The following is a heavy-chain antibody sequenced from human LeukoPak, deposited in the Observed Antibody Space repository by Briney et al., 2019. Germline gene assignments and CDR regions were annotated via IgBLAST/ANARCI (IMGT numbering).Heavy chain of an antibody. V-gene: IGHV4-34*01. CDR2: INHSGST. D-gene: IGHD3-10*01. CDR1: GGSFSGYY. CDR3: ARTIGRYYGSGSPPIDP. J-gene: IGHJ5*02. Sequence: SETLSLTCAVYGGSFSGYYWSWIRQPPGKGLEWIGKINHSGSTNYNPSLKSRVTISVDTSKNQFSLKLSSVTAADTAVYYCARTIGRYYGSGSPPIDPWGQGTLVTVSS.